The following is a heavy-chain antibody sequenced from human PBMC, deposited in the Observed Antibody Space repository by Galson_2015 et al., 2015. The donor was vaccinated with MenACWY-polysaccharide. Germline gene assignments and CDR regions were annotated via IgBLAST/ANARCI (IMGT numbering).Heavy chain of an antibody. J-gene: IGHJ5*01. CDR3: ARGFVVVPGALLVGLVS. Sequence: SVKVSCKASGYTFTSYDMHWVRQAPGQGLEWMGIMNPSGGSTSYAQKFQGRVTMTRDTSTSTVYMEMSSLRSEDTAVYYCARGFVVVPGALLVGLVSWGQGTLVTVSS. V-gene: IGHV1-46*01. CDR2: MNPSGGST. CDR1: GYTFTSYD. D-gene: IGHD2-2*01.